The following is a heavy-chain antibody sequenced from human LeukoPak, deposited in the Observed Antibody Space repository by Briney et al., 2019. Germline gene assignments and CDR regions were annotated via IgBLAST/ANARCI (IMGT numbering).Heavy chain of an antibody. J-gene: IGHJ4*02. CDR1: GFTFTTYA. CDR3: ARGSSSSFDY. Sequence: GGSLRLSCATSGFTFTTYAMTWVRQAPGKGLEWVSYIGSRGSTIYYAGSVKGRFTISRDNAKNSLYLQMNSLRAEDTAVYYCARGSSSSFDYWGQGTLVTVSS. CDR2: IGSRGSTI. V-gene: IGHV3-48*04. D-gene: IGHD6-6*01.